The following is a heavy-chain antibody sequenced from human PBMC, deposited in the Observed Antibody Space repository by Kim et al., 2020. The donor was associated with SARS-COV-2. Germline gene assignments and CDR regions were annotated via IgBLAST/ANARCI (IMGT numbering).Heavy chain of an antibody. V-gene: IGHV4-59*02. CDR3: ARDLRAVAGTWVGYFDP. CDR1: GGTVSSYY. J-gene: IGHJ5*02. D-gene: IGHD6-19*01. Sequence: SETLSLTCSVSGGTVSSYYWTWIRQPPGKGLEWIGNMYDGGTTNYNPSLKSRVTISIDTSKNQFSLKLTTVTAGDTAIYYCARDLRAVAGTWVGYFDPWGQGTLVSVS. CDR2: MYDGGTT.